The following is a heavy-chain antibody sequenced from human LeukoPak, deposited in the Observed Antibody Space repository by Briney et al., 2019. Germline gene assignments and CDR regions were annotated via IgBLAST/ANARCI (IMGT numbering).Heavy chain of an antibody. J-gene: IGHJ4*02. CDR2: ISAYNGNT. D-gene: IGHD3-16*02. CDR1: GYTFTSYG. CDR3: ARGKLRLGELSLSGY. V-gene: IGHV1-18*01. Sequence: ASVKVSCKASGYTFTSYGISWVRQAPGQGLEWMGWISAYNGNTNYAQKLQGRVTMTTDTSTSTAYMELRSLRSDDTAVYYCARGKLRLGELSLSGYWGQGTLVTVSS.